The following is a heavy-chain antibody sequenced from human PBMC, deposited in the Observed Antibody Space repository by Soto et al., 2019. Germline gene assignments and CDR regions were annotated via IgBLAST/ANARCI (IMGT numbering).Heavy chain of an antibody. V-gene: IGHV4-59*01. CDR3: AGSIVATIQYY. CDR2: IYYSGST. CDR1: GGYISSYY. Sequence: SETLSLTCTVSGGYISSYYGSWIRQPPGKGLEWIGYIYYSGSTNYNPSLKSRVTISVDTSKNQFSLKLSSVTAADTAVYYCAGSIVATIQYYWGQGTLVTVSS. J-gene: IGHJ4*02. D-gene: IGHD5-12*01.